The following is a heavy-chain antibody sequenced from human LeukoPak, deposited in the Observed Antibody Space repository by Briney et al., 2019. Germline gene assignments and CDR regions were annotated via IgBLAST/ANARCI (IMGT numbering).Heavy chain of an antibody. CDR1: GGSISSSSYY. J-gene: IGHJ6*03. CDR3: ARQVGATYYYYYYMDV. Sequence: SETLSLTCTVSGGSISSSSYYWGWIRQPPGKGLEWIGSIYYSGSTYYNPSLKSRVTISVDTSKNQFSLKLSSVTAADTAVYYCARQVGATYYYYYYMDVWGKGTTVTISS. V-gene: IGHV4-39*01. CDR2: IYYSGST. D-gene: IGHD1-26*01.